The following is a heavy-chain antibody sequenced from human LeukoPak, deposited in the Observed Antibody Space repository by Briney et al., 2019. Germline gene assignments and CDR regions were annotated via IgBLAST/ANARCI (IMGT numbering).Heavy chain of an antibody. CDR3: AKSLTSGWWEDAFDI. J-gene: IGHJ3*02. D-gene: IGHD6-19*01. CDR2: ISWNSGRI. V-gene: IGHV3-9*01. Sequence: PGGSLRLSCAASGFTFSSYGVHWVRQAPGKGLEWVSGISWNSGRIGYADSVKGRFTISRDNAKNSLYLQMNSLRAEDTALYYCAKSLTSGWWEDAFDIWGQGTMVTVSS. CDR1: GFTFSSYG.